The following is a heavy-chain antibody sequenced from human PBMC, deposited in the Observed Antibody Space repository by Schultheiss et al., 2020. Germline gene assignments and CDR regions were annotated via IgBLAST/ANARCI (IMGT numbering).Heavy chain of an antibody. J-gene: IGHJ6*02. Sequence: GGSLRLSCAASGFTFSSYAMSWVRQAPGKGLEWVSAISGSGGSTYYADSVKGRFTISRDNSKNTLYLQMNSLRAEDTAVYYCARDLTSYDFWSGYRSVDYGMDVWGQGTTVTVSS. CDR1: GFTFSSYA. V-gene: IGHV3-23*01. CDR2: ISGSGGST. D-gene: IGHD3-3*01. CDR3: ARDLTSYDFWSGYRSVDYGMDV.